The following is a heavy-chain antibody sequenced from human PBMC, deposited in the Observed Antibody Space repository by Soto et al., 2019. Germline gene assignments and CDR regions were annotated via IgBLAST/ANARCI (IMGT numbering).Heavy chain of an antibody. Sequence: GGSLRLSCAASGFTFSSYSMNWVRQAPGKGLEWVSSISSSSSYIYYADSVKGRFTISRDNAKNSLYLQMNSLRAEDTAVYYCARDSYSSSWYYEGVYFDYWGQGTLVTVSS. J-gene: IGHJ4*02. D-gene: IGHD6-13*01. CDR3: ARDSYSSSWYYEGVYFDY. V-gene: IGHV3-21*01. CDR2: ISSSSSYI. CDR1: GFTFSSYS.